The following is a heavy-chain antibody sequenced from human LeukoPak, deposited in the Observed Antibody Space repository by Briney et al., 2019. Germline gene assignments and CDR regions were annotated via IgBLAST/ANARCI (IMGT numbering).Heavy chain of an antibody. V-gene: IGHV3-23*01. CDR2: ISGSGGST. Sequence: PGGSLRLSCAASGFTFSSYAMSWVRQAPGKGLEWVSAISGSGGSTYYADSVKGRFTISRDNSKNTLYLQMNSLRAEDTAVYYCAKARTVLMVYATGVDYWGQGTLVTVSS. CDR1: GFTFSSYA. CDR3: AKARTVLMVYATGVDY. J-gene: IGHJ4*02. D-gene: IGHD2-8*01.